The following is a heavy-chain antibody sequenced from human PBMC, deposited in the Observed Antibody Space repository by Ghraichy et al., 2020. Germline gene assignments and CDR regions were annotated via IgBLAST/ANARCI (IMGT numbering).Heavy chain of an antibody. Sequence: VKVSCKASGGTFSSYAISWVRQAPGQGLEWMGRIIPIFGTANYAQKFQGRVTITADESTSTAYMELSSLRSEDTAVHYCARDKVFGVVVAGDVWGQGTTVTVAS. J-gene: IGHJ6*02. CDR1: GGTFSSYA. V-gene: IGHV1-69*15. D-gene: IGHD3-3*01. CDR3: ARDKVFGVVVAGDV. CDR2: IIPIFGTA.